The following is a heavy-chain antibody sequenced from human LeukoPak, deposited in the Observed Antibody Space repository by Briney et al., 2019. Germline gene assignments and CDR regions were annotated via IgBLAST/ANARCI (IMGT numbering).Heavy chain of an antibody. CDR2: ISGSGGST. J-gene: IGHJ4*02. D-gene: IGHD3-16*02. CDR1: GFTFSSYA. V-gene: IGHV3-23*01. CDR3: AKGTTFGGVIVANYFDY. Sequence: GGSLRLSCAASGFTFSSYAMSWVRQAPGKGLEWVSAISGSGGSTYYADSVKGRFTISRDNSKNTLYLQMNSLRAEDTAVYYCAKGTTFGGVIVANYFDYWGQGTLVTVSS.